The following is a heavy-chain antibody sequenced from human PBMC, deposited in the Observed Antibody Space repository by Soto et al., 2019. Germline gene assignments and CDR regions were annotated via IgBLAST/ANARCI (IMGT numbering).Heavy chain of an antibody. CDR2: IIPIFGTA. CDR3: ARFGFDCGGDCQYGMDV. D-gene: IGHD2-21*02. J-gene: IGHJ6*02. V-gene: IGHV1-69*01. Sequence: QVQLVQSGAEVKKPGSSGRVSCKASGATFSSYAISWVRQAPGQGLEWMGGIIPIFGTANYAQKFQGRVTITADESTSTAYMELSSLRSEDTAVYYCARFGFDCGGDCQYGMDVWGQGTTVTVSS. CDR1: GATFSSYA.